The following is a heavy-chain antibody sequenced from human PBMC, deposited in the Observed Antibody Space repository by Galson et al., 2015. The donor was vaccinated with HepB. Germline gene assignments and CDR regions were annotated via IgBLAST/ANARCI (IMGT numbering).Heavy chain of an antibody. D-gene: IGHD1-26*01. CDR3: AKGGAVGAHHAPFDI. V-gene: IGHV6-1*01. CDR2: TYYRSKWYS. J-gene: IGHJ3*02. Sequence: CAISGDSVSNNNAAWNWIRQSPSRGLEWLGRTYYRSKWYSDYATSVRSRISINPDTSKNQFSLQLSSVTPEDTAVYFCAKGGAVGAHHAPFDIWGQGTKVTVSS. CDR1: GDSVSNNNAA.